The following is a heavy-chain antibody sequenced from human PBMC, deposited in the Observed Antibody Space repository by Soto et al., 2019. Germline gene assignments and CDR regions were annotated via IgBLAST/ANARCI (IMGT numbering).Heavy chain of an antibody. CDR3: AKDPSVLRFLEWKNWFDP. D-gene: IGHD3-3*01. CDR2: ISGSGGST. J-gene: IGHJ5*02. CDR1: GFTFSSYA. Sequence: GGSLRLSCAASGFTFSSYAMSWVRQAPGKGLEWVSAISGSGGSTYYADSVKGRFTISRDNSKNTLYLQMNSPRAEDTAVYYCAKDPSVLRFLEWKNWFDPWGQGTLVTVSS. V-gene: IGHV3-23*01.